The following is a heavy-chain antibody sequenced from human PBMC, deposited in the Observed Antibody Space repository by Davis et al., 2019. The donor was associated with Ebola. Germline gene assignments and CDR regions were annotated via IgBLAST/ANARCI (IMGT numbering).Heavy chain of an antibody. CDR2: INHSGST. Sequence: SETLSLTCAVYGGSFSGYYWSWIRQPPGKGLEWIGEINHSGSTNYNPSLKSRVTISVDTSKNQFSLKLSSVTAADTAVYYCARRKGRTMTTRYYYYGMDVWGQGTTVTVSS. V-gene: IGHV4-34*01. CDR3: ARRKGRTMTTRYYYYGMDV. D-gene: IGHD4-17*01. J-gene: IGHJ6*02. CDR1: GGSFSGYY.